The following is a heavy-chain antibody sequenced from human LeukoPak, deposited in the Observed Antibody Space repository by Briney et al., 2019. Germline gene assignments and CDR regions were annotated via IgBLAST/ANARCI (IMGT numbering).Heavy chain of an antibody. Sequence: PSETLSLTCAVSGGSISRSGYSWSWIRQPPGKGLDWIAYIYYTGSTYYNPSLKSRVTISLDTSKNQFSLKLTSVTAADTAVYYCARGGDSSGYEGQFDPWGQGTLVTVSS. CDR2: IYYTGST. V-gene: IGHV4-30-4*07. D-gene: IGHD3-22*01. J-gene: IGHJ5*02. CDR3: ARGGDSSGYEGQFDP. CDR1: GGSISRSGYS.